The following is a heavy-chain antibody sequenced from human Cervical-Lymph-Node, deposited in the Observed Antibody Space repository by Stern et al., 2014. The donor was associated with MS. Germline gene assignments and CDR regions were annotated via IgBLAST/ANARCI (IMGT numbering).Heavy chain of an antibody. CDR2: ISGYNGNT. Sequence: VQLVESGAEVKNPGASVKVSCKASGYTFTTYGITWVRQAPGQGLEWMGWISGYNGNTNYAQKVQGRVTVTTDTSTNTAYMELRNLRSDDTAVYYCARETYTSSSGAYYYYALDVWGQGTTVTVSS. V-gene: IGHV1-18*01. D-gene: IGHD6-6*01. CDR1: GYTFTTYG. CDR3: ARETYTSSSGAYYYYALDV. J-gene: IGHJ6*02.